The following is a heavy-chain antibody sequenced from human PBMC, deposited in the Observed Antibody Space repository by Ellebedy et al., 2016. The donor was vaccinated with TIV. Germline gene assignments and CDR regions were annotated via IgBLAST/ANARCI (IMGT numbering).Heavy chain of an antibody. CDR3: TRVKLGDRADYRLDY. J-gene: IGHJ4*02. V-gene: IGHV4-4*02. D-gene: IGHD4/OR15-4a*01. CDR1: GSSITSNNW. Sequence: SETLSLXXAVSGSSITSNNWWSWVRQPPGKGLEWIGEIYHSGNTKYNPSLKGRVTISVDKSKNQFSLKLTSVTAADTAVYYCTRVKLGDRADYRLDYWGPGTQVTVSS. CDR2: IYHSGNT.